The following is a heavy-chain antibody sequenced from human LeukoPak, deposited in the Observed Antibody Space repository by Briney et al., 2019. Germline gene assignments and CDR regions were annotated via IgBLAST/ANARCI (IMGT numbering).Heavy chain of an antibody. J-gene: IGHJ5*02. D-gene: IGHD3-3*01. CDR2: MSPDDGLT. V-gene: IGHV1-8*01. CDR1: ADTLSGDD. Sequence: ASVKVSCKSSADTLSGDDVHWVRQAPGQGVEGLGWMSPDDGLTGYAQDFQGRLTMTTDTTINTVFMELSVLNSEDTAVYYCATESAITISGVVFHYFDPWGQGTLVTVSS. CDR3: ATESAITISGVVFHYFDP.